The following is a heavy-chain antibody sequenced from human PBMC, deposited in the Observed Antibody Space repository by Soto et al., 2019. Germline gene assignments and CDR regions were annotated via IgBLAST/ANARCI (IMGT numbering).Heavy chain of an antibody. CDR3: ARGQEGVVATH. D-gene: IGHD5-12*01. Sequence: QVQLQQWGAGLLKPAETLSLTCVVYGGSFSGYYWSWIRQPPGKGLEWIGEIKDGGLTNYSPSLKSRATISKDTPNNPFSLKLHSVTAADTALYYCARGQEGVVATHWDQGALVTVSS. J-gene: IGHJ4*02. CDR2: IKDGGLT. CDR1: GGSFSGYY. V-gene: IGHV4-34*01.